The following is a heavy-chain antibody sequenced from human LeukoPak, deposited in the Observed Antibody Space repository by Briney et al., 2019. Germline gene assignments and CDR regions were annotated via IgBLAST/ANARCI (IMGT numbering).Heavy chain of an antibody. Sequence: SETLSLTCTVSGGSISSYYWSWIRQPPGKGLEWIGYIYTSGSTNYNPSLKSRVTISVDTSKNQFSLKLSSVTAADTAVYYCASLYSGSSNYFDYWGQGTLVTVSS. D-gene: IGHD1-26*01. J-gene: IGHJ4*02. CDR3: ASLYSGSSNYFDY. V-gene: IGHV4-4*08. CDR2: IYTSGST. CDR1: GGSISSYY.